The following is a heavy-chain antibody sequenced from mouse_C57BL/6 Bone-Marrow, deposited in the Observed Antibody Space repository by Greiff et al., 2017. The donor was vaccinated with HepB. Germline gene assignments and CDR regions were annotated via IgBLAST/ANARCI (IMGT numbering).Heavy chain of an antibody. Sequence: VQLQHSGAELARPGASVKLSCKASGYTFTSYGISWVKQRTGQGLEWIGEIYPRSGNTYYNEKFKGKATLTADKSSSTAYMELRSLTSEDSAVYFCARERVATYDFDYWGQGTTLTVSS. D-gene: IGHD1-1*02. J-gene: IGHJ2*01. V-gene: IGHV1-81*01. CDR3: ARERVATYDFDY. CDR2: IYPRSGNT. CDR1: GYTFTSYG.